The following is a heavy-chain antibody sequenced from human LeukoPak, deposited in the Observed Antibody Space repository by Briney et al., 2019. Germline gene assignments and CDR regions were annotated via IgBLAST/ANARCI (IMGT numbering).Heavy chain of an antibody. J-gene: IGHJ3*02. Sequence: PSETLSLTCTVSGGSIISSDYHWGWVRQPPGKGLEWIGTISYSGNTDYNPSLRSRVTISVDTSNNQFSLRPGSVTAADTAVYHCARHCCSGPAKRVFDIWGRGTMVTVSS. D-gene: IGHD2-15*01. CDR3: ARHCCSGPAKRVFDI. CDR2: ISYSGNT. V-gene: IGHV4-39*01. CDR1: GGSIISSDYH.